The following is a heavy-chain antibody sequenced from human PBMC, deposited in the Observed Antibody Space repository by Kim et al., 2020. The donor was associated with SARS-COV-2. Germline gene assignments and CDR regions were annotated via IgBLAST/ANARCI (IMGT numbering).Heavy chain of an antibody. Sequence: GGSLRLSCEGSGFSFRDSYMSWIRQTPGRGLEWLAYISNSGLTMYYADSVKGRFTVSRDNDKKLFYLQMNSLTADDTAIYYCATHHSYDSTGYYFEYWG. J-gene: IGHJ4*01. CDR2: ISNSGLTM. CDR1: GFSFRDSY. CDR3: ATHHSYDSTGYYFEY. V-gene: IGHV3-11*01. D-gene: IGHD3-22*01.